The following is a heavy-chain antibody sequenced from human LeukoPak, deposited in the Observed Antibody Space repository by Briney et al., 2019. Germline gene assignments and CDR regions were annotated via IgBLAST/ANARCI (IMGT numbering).Heavy chain of an antibody. CDR2: IYSGGST. V-gene: IGHV3-53*01. J-gene: IGHJ4*02. CDR3: AKDQAKPGYCSGGSCYTGPN. CDR1: GFTVSSNY. Sequence: GGSLRLSCAASGFTVSSNYMSWVRQAPGKGLEWVSVIYSGGSTYYADSVKGRFTISRDNSKNTLYLQMNSLRAEDTAVYYCAKDQAKPGYCSGGSCYTGPNWGQGTLVTVSS. D-gene: IGHD2-15*01.